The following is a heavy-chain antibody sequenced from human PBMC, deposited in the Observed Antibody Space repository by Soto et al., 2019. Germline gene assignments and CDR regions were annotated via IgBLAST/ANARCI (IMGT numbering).Heavy chain of an antibody. CDR2: IKQDGSEK. J-gene: IGHJ5*02. Sequence: GGSLRLSCAASGFTFSSYWMSWVRQAPGKGLEWVANIKQDGSEKYYVDSVKGRFTISRDNAKNSLYLQMNSLRAEDTAVYYCARDLPQAARRHWFDPWGQGTLVTVSS. CDR1: GFTFSSYW. CDR3: ARDLPQAARRHWFDP. V-gene: IGHV3-7*01. D-gene: IGHD6-6*01.